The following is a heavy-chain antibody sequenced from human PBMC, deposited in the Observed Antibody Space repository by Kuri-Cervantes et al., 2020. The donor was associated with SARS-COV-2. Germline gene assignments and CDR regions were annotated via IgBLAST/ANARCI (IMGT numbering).Heavy chain of an antibody. CDR3: ASLVVVAATHAFDI. D-gene: IGHD2-15*01. CDR2: IRYDGSNK. V-gene: IGHV3-30*02. J-gene: IGHJ3*02. Sequence: GGSLRLSCAASGFTFSSYGTHWVRQAPGKGLEWVAFIRYDGSNKYYADSVKGRFTISRDNSKNTLYLQMNSLRAEDTAVYYCASLVVVAATHAFDIWGQGTMGTVSS. CDR1: GFTFSSYG.